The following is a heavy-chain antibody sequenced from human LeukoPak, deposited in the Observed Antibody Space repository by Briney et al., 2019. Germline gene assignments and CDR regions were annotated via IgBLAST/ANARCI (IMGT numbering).Heavy chain of an antibody. CDR2: INSDGRST. J-gene: IGHJ4*02. CDR1: GFTFSSYS. V-gene: IGHV3-74*03. D-gene: IGHD3-10*01. CDR3: ARGYGSGSYTYGY. Sequence: GGSLRLSCAASGFTFSSYSMNWVRQAPGKGLVWVSRINSDGRSTANADSVKGRFTISRDNAKNTLYLQMNSLRAEDTAVYYCARGYGSGSYTYGYWGQGTLVTVSS.